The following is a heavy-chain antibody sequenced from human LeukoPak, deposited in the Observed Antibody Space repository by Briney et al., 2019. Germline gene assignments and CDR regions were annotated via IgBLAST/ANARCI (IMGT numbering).Heavy chain of an antibody. CDR3: ARGPNYYDSQYYFDY. CDR2: ISSSSSTI. CDR1: GFTFSSYS. J-gene: IGHJ4*02. V-gene: IGHV3-48*04. Sequence: GGSLRLSCAASGFTFSSYSMNWVRQAPGKGLEWISYISSSSSTIYYADSVKGRFTISRDNAKNSLYLQMNSLRAEDTAVYYCARGPNYYDSQYYFDYWGQGTLVTVSS. D-gene: IGHD3-22*01.